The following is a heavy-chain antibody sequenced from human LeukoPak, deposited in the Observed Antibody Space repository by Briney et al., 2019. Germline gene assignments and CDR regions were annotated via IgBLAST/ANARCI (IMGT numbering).Heavy chain of an antibody. Sequence: PGGSLRLSCAASGFTVSSNCMSWVRQAPGKGLEWVSVIYSGGSTYYADSVMRRFTISRDNSKNTLYLQMNSLRAEDTAVYYCARGGCSSTSCYRINYFDYWGQGTLVTVSS. CDR1: GFTVSSNC. CDR3: ARGGCSSTSCYRINYFDY. V-gene: IGHV3-53*01. D-gene: IGHD2-2*01. CDR2: IYSGGST. J-gene: IGHJ4*02.